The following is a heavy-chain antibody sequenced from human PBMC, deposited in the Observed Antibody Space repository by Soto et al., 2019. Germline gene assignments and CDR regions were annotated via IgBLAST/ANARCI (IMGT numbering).Heavy chain of an antibody. Sequence: SETLSLTCTVSGGSISSYYWSWIRQPPGKGLEWIGYIYYSGSTNYNHSLKSRVTISVDTSKNQFSLKLSSVTAANTAVYYCAGDPFGVNPGQDYWGQGTLVTVSX. CDR1: GGSISSYY. CDR3: AGDPFGVNPGQDY. D-gene: IGHD2-8*01. CDR2: IYYSGST. V-gene: IGHV4-59*01. J-gene: IGHJ4*02.